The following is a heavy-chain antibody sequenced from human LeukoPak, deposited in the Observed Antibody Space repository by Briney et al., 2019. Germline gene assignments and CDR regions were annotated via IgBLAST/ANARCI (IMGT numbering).Heavy chain of an antibody. V-gene: IGHV4-4*07. J-gene: IGHJ4*02. CDR2: IYTSGST. Sequence: SETLSLTCTVSGGSISNFYWSWIRQPAGKTLEWIRRIYTSGSTNYNPSLKSRVTMSVDTSKNQFSLKLSSVTAADTAVYFCARETTGAGTARPFDYWGQGTLVTVSS. D-gene: IGHD6-13*01. CDR3: ARETTGAGTARPFDY. CDR1: GGSISNFY.